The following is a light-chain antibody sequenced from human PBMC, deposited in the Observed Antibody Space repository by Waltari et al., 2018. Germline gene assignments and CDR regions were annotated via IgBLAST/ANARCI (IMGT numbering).Light chain of an antibody. Sequence: SCRASQSVSRALAWYQQKPGQAPRLLIYGTSNRATGIPDRFSGSGSGTDFSLTISRLEPEDVAVHFCQHYVRLPATFGQGTKVEIK. CDR2: GTS. CDR1: QSVSRA. J-gene: IGKJ1*01. CDR3: QHYVRLPAT. V-gene: IGKV3-20*01.